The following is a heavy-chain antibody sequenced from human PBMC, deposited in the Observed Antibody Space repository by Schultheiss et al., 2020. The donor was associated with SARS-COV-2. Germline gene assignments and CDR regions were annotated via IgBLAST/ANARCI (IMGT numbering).Heavy chain of an antibody. D-gene: IGHD6-19*01. CDR1: GFTFSSYA. J-gene: IGHJ4*02. CDR3: ARGAVAGTLFDY. V-gene: IGHV3-7*01. CDR2: INQDGSEK. Sequence: GGSLRLSCAASGFTFSSYAMSWVRQAPGKGLEWVANINQDGSEKYYVDSVKGRFTISRDNAKNSLYLHMNSLRAEDTAVYYCARGAVAGTLFDYWGQGTLVTVSS.